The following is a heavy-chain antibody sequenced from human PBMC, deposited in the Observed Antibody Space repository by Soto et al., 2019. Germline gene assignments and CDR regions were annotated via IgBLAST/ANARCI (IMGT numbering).Heavy chain of an antibody. CDR3: GSGRSGQIVVFS. CDR1: GYTFTGHY. J-gene: IGHJ5*02. CDR2: SGPERGAT. D-gene: IGHD5-12*01. V-gene: IGHV1-2*02. Sequence: AAVKVSCKASGYTFTGHYIHWVRQAPEQGREGMGESGPERGATRYAQKFQGRVTMTRDMSITTVYMELNNLSPDDTAVYYCGSGRSGQIVVFSWGQGTPVTVSS.